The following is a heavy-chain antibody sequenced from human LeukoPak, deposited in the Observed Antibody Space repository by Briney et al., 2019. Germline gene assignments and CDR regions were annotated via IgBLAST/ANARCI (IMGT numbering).Heavy chain of an antibody. CDR3: ARESGDYGDYALDY. D-gene: IGHD4-17*01. CDR2: ISEDGSEK. J-gene: IGHJ4*02. CDR1: GFTLSPYW. Sequence: GGSLRLSCAASGFTLSPYWMSWVRQAPGKGLEWVATISEDGSEKYYVDSVKGRFSVSRDNAKNSLYLEMNSLRAEDTAVYYCARESGDYGDYALDYWGQGTLVTVSS. V-gene: IGHV3-7*01.